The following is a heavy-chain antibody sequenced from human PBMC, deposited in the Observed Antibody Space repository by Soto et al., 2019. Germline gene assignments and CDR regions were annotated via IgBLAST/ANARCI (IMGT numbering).Heavy chain of an antibody. D-gene: IGHD6-19*01. Sequence: QDQLVQSGVEVKKPGASVKVSCKASGYSFTNYGITWVRQAPGQGFEWMGWISAYNGNTNYAQKFQGRVTMTTDASTSIAYLELRSLRSDDTAVYYCARDRGVAPPVAGNTHYYYSMDVWGKGTTVTVSS. V-gene: IGHV1-18*01. CDR2: ISAYNGNT. CDR1: GYSFTNYG. CDR3: ARDRGVAPPVAGNTHYYYSMDV. J-gene: IGHJ6*03.